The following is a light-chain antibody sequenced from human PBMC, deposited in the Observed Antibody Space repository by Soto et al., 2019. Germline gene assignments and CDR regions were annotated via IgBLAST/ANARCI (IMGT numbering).Light chain of an antibody. CDR1: QDIYRS. J-gene: IGKJ1*01. Sequence: DIRMTQSPSTLSASVGDRVTITCRASQDIYRSLAWYQQKPGKAPKLLIYETSSLENGVPSRFSGSGSGTEFSLTISSLQSDDFATYYCQQYQTSSWTFGQGTKVEV. V-gene: IGKV1-5*03. CDR3: QQYQTSSWT. CDR2: ETS.